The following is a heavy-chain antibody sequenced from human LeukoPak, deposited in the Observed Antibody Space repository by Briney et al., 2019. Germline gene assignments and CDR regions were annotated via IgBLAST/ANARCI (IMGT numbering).Heavy chain of an antibody. J-gene: IGHJ4*02. CDR3: ARDRYCSGRSCYGPPDY. Sequence: SETLSLTCAVYGGSFSGYYWSWLRQPPGKGLEWIGEINHSGSTNYNPSLKSRVTISVDTFKNQFPLKLSSVTAADTAVYYCARDRYCSGRSCYGPPDYWGQGVLVTVSS. V-gene: IGHV4-34*01. D-gene: IGHD2-15*01. CDR1: GGSFSGYY. CDR2: INHSGST.